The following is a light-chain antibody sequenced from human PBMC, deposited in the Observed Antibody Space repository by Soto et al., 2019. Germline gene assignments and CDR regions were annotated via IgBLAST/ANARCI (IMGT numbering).Light chain of an antibody. Sequence: DIVMTQSPLSLPVTPGEPASISCRSSQSLLHNDGYNFLGWYLQKPGQSPQLLIYLGSNRASGVPDRFSGSGPGTDFTLKISRVEAEDVGVYYCMQALQIPWTFGQGTKVEIK. CDR1: QSLLHNDGYNF. J-gene: IGKJ1*01. CDR2: LGS. V-gene: IGKV2-28*01. CDR3: MQALQIPWT.